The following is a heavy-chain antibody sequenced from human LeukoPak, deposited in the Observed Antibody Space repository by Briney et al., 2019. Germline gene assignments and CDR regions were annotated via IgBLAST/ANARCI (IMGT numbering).Heavy chain of an antibody. Sequence: PSETLSLTCAVYGRSFSDYSWSWIRQPPGKGLEWIGEINHSGSTNYNPSLKSRVAISLDTSKNQFSLRLRSVTAADTAVYYCAETRQEWLPQYYLLYWGQGTLVTVSS. V-gene: IGHV4-34*01. J-gene: IGHJ4*02. CDR3: AETRQEWLPQYYLLY. CDR1: GRSFSDYS. CDR2: INHSGST. D-gene: IGHD5-12*01.